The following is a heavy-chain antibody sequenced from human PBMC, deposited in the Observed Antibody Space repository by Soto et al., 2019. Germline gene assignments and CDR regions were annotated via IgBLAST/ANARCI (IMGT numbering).Heavy chain of an antibody. CDR2: IYYNGNT. Sequence: SETLSLTCTVSGGSISSSSCYWGWIRQPPGKGLEWIGNIYYNGNTYYNPSLKSGVTISVDTSKNQFSLKLSSVTAADTAVYYCARLRIYCSGGTCYYYFAYWGQGTLVTVSS. D-gene: IGHD2-15*01. CDR3: ARLRIYCSGGTCYYYFAY. CDR1: GGSISSSSCY. J-gene: IGHJ4*02. V-gene: IGHV4-39*01.